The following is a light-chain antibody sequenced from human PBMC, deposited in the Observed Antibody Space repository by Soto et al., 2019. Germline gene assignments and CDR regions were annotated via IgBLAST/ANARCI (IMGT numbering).Light chain of an antibody. CDR2: DAS. V-gene: IGKV3-11*01. Sequence: EIVLTQSPATLSLSPGERATLSCRASQSVSSYLAWYQQKPGQSPRLLIYDASNRASGIPARFSGSGSGTEFTLTISSLAPEDFAVYYCQQRSNWPPITFGQVTRLEIK. CDR3: QQRSNWPPIT. J-gene: IGKJ5*01. CDR1: QSVSSY.